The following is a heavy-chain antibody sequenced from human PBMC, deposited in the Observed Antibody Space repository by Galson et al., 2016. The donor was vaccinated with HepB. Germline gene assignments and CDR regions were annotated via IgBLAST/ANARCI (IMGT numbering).Heavy chain of an antibody. Sequence: TLSLTCTVSGDSISSGGYYWSWIRQHPGKGLEWIGYIYYSGSTYYNPSLKSRVTISVDTSKNQFSLKLSSVTAADTAVYYCARGTYGGRFFDYWGQGTLVTVSP. D-gene: IGHD4-23*01. CDR2: IYYSGST. V-gene: IGHV4-31*03. CDR1: GDSISSGGYY. CDR3: ARGTYGGRFFDY. J-gene: IGHJ4*02.